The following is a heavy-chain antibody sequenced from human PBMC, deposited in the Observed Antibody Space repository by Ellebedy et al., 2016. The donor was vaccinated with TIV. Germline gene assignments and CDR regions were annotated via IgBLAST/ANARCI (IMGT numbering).Heavy chain of an antibody. CDR1: GFSFSNYA. Sequence: GESLKISCAASGFSFSNYAMYWVRQAPGKGLEWVSSIIASSTGTYYADSVKGRFAISRDNSKNTLYLEMNSLRAEDTAVYYCAKGGWLEDWGQGTLVTVSS. D-gene: IGHD5-12*01. CDR3: AKGGWLED. J-gene: IGHJ4*02. V-gene: IGHV3-23*01. CDR2: IIASSTGT.